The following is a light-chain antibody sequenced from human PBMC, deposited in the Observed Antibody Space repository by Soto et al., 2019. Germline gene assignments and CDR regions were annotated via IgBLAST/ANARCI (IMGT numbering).Light chain of an antibody. CDR3: HQRSNWPPT. V-gene: IGKV3-11*01. CDR2: DAS. Sequence: EIVLTQSPGTLSLSPGERATLSCRASQSVSSNLAWYQQKPGQAPRLLISDASNRATGIPARFSGSGSGTDFTLTISSLQPEDFAVYYCHQRSNWPPTFGGGTKVDIK. CDR1: QSVSSN. J-gene: IGKJ4*01.